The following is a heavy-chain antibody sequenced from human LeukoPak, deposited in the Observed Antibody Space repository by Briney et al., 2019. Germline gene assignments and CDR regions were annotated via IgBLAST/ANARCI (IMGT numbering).Heavy chain of an antibody. J-gene: IGHJ3*02. CDR2: IKQDGSEK. CDR1: GFTFSNAW. Sequence: PGGSLRLSCAASGFTFSNAWMSWVRQAPGKGLEWVANIKQDGSEKYYVDSVKGRFTISRDNAKNSLYLQMNSLRAEDTAVYYCARDTDYYDSSFNAFDIWGQGTMVTVSS. V-gene: IGHV3-7*01. D-gene: IGHD3-22*01. CDR3: ARDTDYYDSSFNAFDI.